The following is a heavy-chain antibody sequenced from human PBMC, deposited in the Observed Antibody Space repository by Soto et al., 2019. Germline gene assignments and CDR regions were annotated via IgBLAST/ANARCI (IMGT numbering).Heavy chain of an antibody. J-gene: IGHJ4*02. CDR2: IGTAGDT. V-gene: IGHV3-13*01. Sequence: GGSLRLSCAASGFTFSSYDMHWVRQATGKGLEWVSAIGTAGDTYYPGSVKGRFTISRENAKNSLYLQMNSLRTGDTAVYYCARGYCSSTSCQDYFDYWGQGTLVTVSS. D-gene: IGHD2-2*01. CDR1: GFTFSSYD. CDR3: ARGYCSSTSCQDYFDY.